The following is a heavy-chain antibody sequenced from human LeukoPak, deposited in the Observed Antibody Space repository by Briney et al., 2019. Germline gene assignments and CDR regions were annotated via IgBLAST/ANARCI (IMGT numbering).Heavy chain of an antibody. J-gene: IGHJ4*02. CDR2: IDSYGSTT. CDR3: ARGAARCGGDCSLD. Sequence: PGGSLRLSCAASGFSISSFWMHWVRQAPGKGLVWVSRIDSYGSTTSYADSLKGRFTISRDNAKNTLYLQMNSLRAEDTAVYYCARGAARCGGDCSLDWGQGTLVTVSS. CDR1: GFSISSFW. V-gene: IGHV3-74*01. D-gene: IGHD2-21*02.